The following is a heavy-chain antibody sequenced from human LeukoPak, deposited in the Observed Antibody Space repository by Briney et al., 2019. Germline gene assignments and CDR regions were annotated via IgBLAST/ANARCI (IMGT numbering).Heavy chain of an antibody. J-gene: IGHJ4*02. CDR1: GGSISSGGYY. CDR2: IYHSGST. Sequence: SETLSLTCTVSGGSISSGGYYWSWIRQPPGKGLEWIGYIYHSGSTYYNPSLKSRVTISVDRSKNQFSLKLSSVTAADTAVYYCARALSGYGSGKGYFDYWGQGTLVTVSS. D-gene: IGHD3-10*01. CDR3: ARALSGYGSGKGYFDY. V-gene: IGHV4-30-2*01.